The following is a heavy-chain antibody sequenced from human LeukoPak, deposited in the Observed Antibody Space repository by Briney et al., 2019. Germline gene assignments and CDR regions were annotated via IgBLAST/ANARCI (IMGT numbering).Heavy chain of an antibody. CDR3: AKEDGVGDYYYGMDV. D-gene: IGHD3-16*01. CDR1: GFTFSSYG. J-gene: IGHJ6*02. CDR2: ISYDGSNK. V-gene: IGHV3-30*18. Sequence: PGGSLRLSCAASGFTFSSYGMHWARQAPGKGLEWVAVISYDGSNKYYADSVKGRFTISRDNSKNTLYLQMNSLRAEDTAVYYCAKEDGVGDYYYGMDVWGQGTTVTVSS.